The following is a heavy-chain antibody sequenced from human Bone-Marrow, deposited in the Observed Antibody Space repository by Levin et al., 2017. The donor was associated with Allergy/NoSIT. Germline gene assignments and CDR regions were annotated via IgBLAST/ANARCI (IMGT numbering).Heavy chain of an antibody. CDR3: AKDPTFPQGANGRAFDI. Sequence: GGSLRLSCAASGFTFSSYAMSWVRQAPGKGLEWVSAISGSGGSTYYADSVKGRFTISRDNSKNTLYLQMNSLRAEDTAVYYCAKDPTFPQGANGRAFDIWGQGTMVTVSS. CDR2: ISGSGGST. CDR1: GFTFSSYA. J-gene: IGHJ3*02. D-gene: IGHD1-26*01. V-gene: IGHV3-23*01.